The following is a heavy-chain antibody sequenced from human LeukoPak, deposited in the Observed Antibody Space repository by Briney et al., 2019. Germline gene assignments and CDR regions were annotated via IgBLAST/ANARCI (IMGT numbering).Heavy chain of an antibody. CDR2: INPNSGGT. CDR3: ARGSIVGATFDYFDY. J-gene: IGHJ4*02. Sequence: ASVKVSCKASGYTFTGYYIHWVRQAPGQGLEWMGWINPNSGGTNYAQKFQGRVTMTRDTSISAAYMDLSRLRSDDTAVYYCARGSIVGATFDYFDYWGQGTLVTVSS. V-gene: IGHV1-2*02. CDR1: GYTFTGYY. D-gene: IGHD1-26*01.